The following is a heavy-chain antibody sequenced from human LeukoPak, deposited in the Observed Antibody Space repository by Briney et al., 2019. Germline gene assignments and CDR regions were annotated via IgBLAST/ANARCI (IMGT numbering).Heavy chain of an antibody. Sequence: ASVKVSCKASGYTFTSYGISWVRQAPGQGLEWMGWISAYNGNTNYAQKLQGRVTMTTDTSTSTAYMELRSLRSDDTAVYYCVRDLPSTEMAYYYYGMDVWGQGATVTVSS. CDR2: ISAYNGNT. CDR3: VRDLPSTEMAYYYYGMDV. CDR1: GYTFTSYG. D-gene: IGHD2-8*01. V-gene: IGHV1-18*01. J-gene: IGHJ6*02.